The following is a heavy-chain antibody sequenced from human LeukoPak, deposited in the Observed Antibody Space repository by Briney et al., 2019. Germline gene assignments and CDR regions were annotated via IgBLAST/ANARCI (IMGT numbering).Heavy chain of an antibody. V-gene: IGHV1-69*05. CDR1: GGTFSSYA. D-gene: IGHD4-23*01. CDR2: TIPIFGTA. J-gene: IGHJ6*03. CDR3: ATRGGNSFGVVYYYYMDV. Sequence: SVKVSCKASGGTFSSYAISWVRQAPGQGLEWLGGTIPIFGTANYAQKFQGRVTITTDESTSTAYMELSSLRSEDTAVYYCATRGGNSFGVVYYYYMDVWGKGTTVTVSS.